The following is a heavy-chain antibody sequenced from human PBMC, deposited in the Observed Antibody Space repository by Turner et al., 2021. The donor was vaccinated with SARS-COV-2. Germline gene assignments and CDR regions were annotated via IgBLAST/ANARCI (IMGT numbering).Heavy chain of an antibody. CDR1: GYAFKDSY. J-gene: IGHJ6*03. CDR2: LSTDRSGT. CDR3: ARDSGDFNYYFYYFDL. D-gene: IGHD4-17*01. Sequence: QAPLVQSGAEVKKPGASIKVSCKASGYAFKDSYIHWLRQAPGQGLEWLDWLSTDRSGTNFAPKFQGRVSMTRDTSINTAFLELSRLESDDTAIYYCARDSGDFNYYFYYFDLWGKGTTVTVSS. V-gene: IGHV1-2*02.